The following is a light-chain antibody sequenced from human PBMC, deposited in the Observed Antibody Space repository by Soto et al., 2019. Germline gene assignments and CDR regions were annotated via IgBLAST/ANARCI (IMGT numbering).Light chain of an antibody. J-gene: IGLJ1*01. V-gene: IGLV2-14*03. Sequence: QSVLTQPASVSASPGQSITISCTGTRGDIGGYNYVSWYQQHPGKAPKLMIYDVHHRPSGVSNRFSASKSGNTASLTISGLQAEDEADYYCSSYTSSTTLVFGTGTKVTVL. CDR1: RGDIGGYNY. CDR3: SSYTSSTTLV. CDR2: DVH.